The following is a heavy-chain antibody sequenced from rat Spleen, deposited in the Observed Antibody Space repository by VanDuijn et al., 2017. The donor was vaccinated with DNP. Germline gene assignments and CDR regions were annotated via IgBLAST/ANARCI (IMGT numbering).Heavy chain of an antibody. CDR1: GYSITSNY. CDR3: ARLRLEWELRAMDA. D-gene: IGHD1-1*01. J-gene: IGHJ4*01. CDR2: ISYSGSP. Sequence: EVQLQESGPGLVKPSQSLSLTCSVTGYSITSNYWGWIRKFPGNKMEWIGHISYSGSPRYNPSLKSRISTTRDTSKNQFFLQLDSVTTEDTATYYCARLRLEWELRAMDAWGQGTSVTVSS. V-gene: IGHV3-1*01.